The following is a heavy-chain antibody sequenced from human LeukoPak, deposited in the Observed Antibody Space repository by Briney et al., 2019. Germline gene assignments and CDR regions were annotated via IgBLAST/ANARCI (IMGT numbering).Heavy chain of an antibody. D-gene: IGHD3-10*01. V-gene: IGHV4-34*01. CDR2: IYHSGSA. J-gene: IGHJ4*02. CDR3: ARHTGDF. CDR1: GGSFSGYY. Sequence: SETLSLTCAVYGGSFSGYYWSWIRQPPGKGLEWIGSIYHSGSAFYNPSLKSRVTISVDTSKNQFSLRLSSVTAADTAVYYCARHTGDFWGQGTLVTVSS.